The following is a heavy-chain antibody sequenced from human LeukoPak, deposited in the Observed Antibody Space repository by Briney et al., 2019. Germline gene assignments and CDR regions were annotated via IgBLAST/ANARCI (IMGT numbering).Heavy chain of an antibody. J-gene: IGHJ4*02. V-gene: IGHV5-51*01. CDR3: ARHDHAYDLYYFDY. CDR1: GYSFSSYW. D-gene: IGHD3-16*01. Sequence: GESLKISCKGSGYSFSSYWIAWVRQMPGKGLEWMGVIYPRDSRTTYSPSFQDQVTISADKSISTAYLQWSSLKASDTAMYYCARHDHAYDLYYFDYWGQGTLVTVSS. CDR2: IYPRDSRT.